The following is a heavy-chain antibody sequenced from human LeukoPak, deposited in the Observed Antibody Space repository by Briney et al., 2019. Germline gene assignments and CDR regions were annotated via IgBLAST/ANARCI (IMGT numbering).Heavy chain of an antibody. CDR2: INHSGST. D-gene: IGHD2-21*02. V-gene: IGHV4-34*01. Sequence: SVTLSLTCAVYGGSFSGYYWSWIPQPPGRGLEWIGEINHSGSTNYNPSLKSRVTISVDNSKNQFSLKLSSVTAADTAVYYCARGSRLDYWGQGTLVTVSS. CDR1: GGSFSGYY. CDR3: ARGSRLDY. J-gene: IGHJ4*02.